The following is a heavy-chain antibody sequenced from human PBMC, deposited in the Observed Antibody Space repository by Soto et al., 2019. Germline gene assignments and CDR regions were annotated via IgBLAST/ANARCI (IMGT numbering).Heavy chain of an antibody. CDR3: ARGQKDMYCSGGSCYWVWFDP. CDR2: IYHSGST. CDR1: GGSISSGGYS. V-gene: IGHV4-30-2*01. J-gene: IGHJ5*02. Sequence: QLQLQESGSGLVKPSQTLSLTCAVSGGSISSGGYSWSWIRQPPGKGLEWIGYIYHSGSTYYNPSLKSRVTISVDRSKNQFSLKLSSVTAADTAVYYCARGQKDMYCSGGSCYWVWFDPWGQGTLVTVSS. D-gene: IGHD2-15*01.